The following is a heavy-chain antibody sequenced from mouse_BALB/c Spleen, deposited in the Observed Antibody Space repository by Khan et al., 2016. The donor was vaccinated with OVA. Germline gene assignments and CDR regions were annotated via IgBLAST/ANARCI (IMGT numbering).Heavy chain of an antibody. CDR1: GYTFTSYW. V-gene: IGHV1S81*02. CDR2: TNPTNGRT. CDR3: ARIKKIVATYFDY. D-gene: IGHD1-1*01. J-gene: IGHJ2*01. Sequence: VELVESGAELVKAGASVKMSCKASGYTFTSYWMHWVKQRLGQGLEWFAETNPTNGRTYYNEKFKSKATLTVGKSSSTAYMLLSGPTFEDSAVYYCARIKKIVATYFDYWGQGTTLTVSS.